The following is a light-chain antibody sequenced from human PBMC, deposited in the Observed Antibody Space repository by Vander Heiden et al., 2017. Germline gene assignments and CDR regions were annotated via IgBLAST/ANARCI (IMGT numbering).Light chain of an antibody. Sequence: DIQMTQSPSSLSASVGDRVTITCRASQSISSYLNWYQQKPGKAPKLLIYAASSLQSGVPSRFSGSGSGTDFTLTISSLQPEDFATYYCQRSYSTLVTFGPGTKVDIK. CDR3: QRSYSTLVT. CDR1: QSISSY. V-gene: IGKV1-39*01. J-gene: IGKJ3*01. CDR2: AAS.